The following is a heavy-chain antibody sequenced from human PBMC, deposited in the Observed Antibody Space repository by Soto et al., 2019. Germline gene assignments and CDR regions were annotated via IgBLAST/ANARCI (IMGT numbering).Heavy chain of an antibody. D-gene: IGHD5-18*01. J-gene: IGHJ5*02. CDR2: IIPVYGRS. CDR3: TRSGGYSYNLAFDH. Sequence: QEQLVQSGAEVKKPGSSVKVSCKASGGTFNSYTINWVRLAPGQGLEWMGAIIPVYGRSTYAQMFQGRVTFTADKSTNTIYMELSSLRSDDTAVYFYTRSGGYSYNLAFDHWGQGTLVTVSS. V-gene: IGHV1-69*06. CDR1: GGTFNSYT.